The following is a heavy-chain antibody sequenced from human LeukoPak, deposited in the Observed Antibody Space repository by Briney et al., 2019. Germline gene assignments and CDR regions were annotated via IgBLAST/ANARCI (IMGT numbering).Heavy chain of an antibody. CDR3: ARVVQSTDSSGFYLPEYFQH. Sequence: SETLSLTCTVSGGSISSSSYYWGWIRQPPGKGLEWIGSAYYSGTTYYNPSLKSRVTISVDTSKNQFSLKLGSVTAADTAVYYCARVVQSTDSSGFYLPEYFQHWGQGTLVTVSS. D-gene: IGHD3-22*01. J-gene: IGHJ1*01. CDR1: GGSISSSSYY. CDR2: AYYSGTT. V-gene: IGHV4-39*07.